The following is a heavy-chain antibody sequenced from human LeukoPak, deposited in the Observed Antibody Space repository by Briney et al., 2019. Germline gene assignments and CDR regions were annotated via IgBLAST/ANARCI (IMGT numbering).Heavy chain of an antibody. V-gene: IGHV3-23*01. D-gene: IGHD3-10*01. Sequence: PGGSLRLSCAASGFTFSSYNMNWVRQAPGKGLEWVSVISRRDDYTYYADSVKGRFTISRDNSKNTLYLQMNTLRAGDTAVYYCANDYRSGSFHDFWGQGTLVTVSS. CDR2: ISRRDDYT. CDR3: ANDYRSGSFHDF. J-gene: IGHJ4*02. CDR1: GFTFSSYN.